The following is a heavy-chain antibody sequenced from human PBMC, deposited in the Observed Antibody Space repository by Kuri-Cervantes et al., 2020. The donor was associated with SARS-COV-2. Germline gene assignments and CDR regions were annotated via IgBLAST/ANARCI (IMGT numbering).Heavy chain of an antibody. Sequence: LSLTCAAPGFTFSDYYMSWIRQAPGKGLEWVSYISSSGSTIYYADSVKGRFTISRDNAKNSLYLQMNSLRAEDTAVYYCASLDFWSGYYPDYWGQGTLVTVSS. J-gene: IGHJ4*02. CDR1: GFTFSDYY. CDR3: ASLDFWSGYYPDY. D-gene: IGHD3-3*01. V-gene: IGHV3-11*04. CDR2: ISSSGSTI.